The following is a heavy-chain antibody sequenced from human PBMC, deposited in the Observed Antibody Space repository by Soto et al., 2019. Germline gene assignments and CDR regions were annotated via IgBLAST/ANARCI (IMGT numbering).Heavy chain of an antibody. D-gene: IGHD3-3*01. Sequence: PSETLSLTCVVSSYVIESGHYWGWVRQPPGKGLEWVGSIYDSGTTYYNPSLRSRVTISADTSKNQFSLSLTSVTAADTAVYYCARSPQYYTPGSSHCDYWGPGTMVTVSS. CDR1: SYVIESGHY. CDR2: IYDSGTT. V-gene: IGHV4-38-2*01. J-gene: IGHJ4*03. CDR3: ARSPQYYTPGSSHCDY.